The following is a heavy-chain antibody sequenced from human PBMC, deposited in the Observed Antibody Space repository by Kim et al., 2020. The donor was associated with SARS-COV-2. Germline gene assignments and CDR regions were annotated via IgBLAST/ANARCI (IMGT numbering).Heavy chain of an antibody. CDR1: GFTFSSYG. D-gene: IGHD2-21*01. CDR3: AKPSPPYSRGYYYGMDV. CDR2: ISYDGSNK. J-gene: IGHJ6*02. Sequence: GGSLRLSCAASGFTFSSYGMHWVRQAPGKGLEWVAVISYDGSNKYYADSVKGRFTISRDNSKNTLYLQMNSLRAEDTAVYYCAKPSPPYSRGYYYGMDVWGQGTTVTVSS. V-gene: IGHV3-30*18.